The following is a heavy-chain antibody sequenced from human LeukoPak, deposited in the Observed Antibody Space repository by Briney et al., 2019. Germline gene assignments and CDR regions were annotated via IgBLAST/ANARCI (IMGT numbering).Heavy chain of an antibody. Sequence: APVKVSCKASGYTFTGYYMHWVRQAPGQGLEWMGWINPNSGGTNYAQKFQGRVTMTRDTSISTAYMELSRLRSDDTAVYYCLLYCGGDCYSLPTFDPWGQGTLVTVSS. CDR3: LLYCGGDCYSLPTFDP. D-gene: IGHD2-21*02. V-gene: IGHV1-2*02. CDR2: INPNSGGT. CDR1: GYTFTGYY. J-gene: IGHJ5*02.